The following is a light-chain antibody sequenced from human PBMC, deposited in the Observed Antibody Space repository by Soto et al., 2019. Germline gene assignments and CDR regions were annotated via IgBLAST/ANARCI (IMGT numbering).Light chain of an antibody. CDR3: QQYCSSPT. V-gene: IGKV3-20*01. CDR2: GAY. J-gene: IGKJ1*01. Sequence: EIVLTQSPSTLSLSPGERVTLACRASQSIAGNYLAWYQQRPGQAPRLLIYGAYSRATAVPDRFSGSAFGADFTLTISRLEPEDFAVYCCQQYCSSPTFGQGTTVEI. CDR1: QSIAGNY.